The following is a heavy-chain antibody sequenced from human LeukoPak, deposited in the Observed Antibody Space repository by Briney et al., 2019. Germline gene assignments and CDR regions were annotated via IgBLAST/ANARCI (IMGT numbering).Heavy chain of an antibody. CDR2: IYPGDSDT. CDR3: ARHGSFESGSYSDY. D-gene: IGHD1-26*01. CDR1: GSRFTSYW. Sequence: GESLQISCKGSGSRFTSYWIGWVRQLPGKGLEWMGIIYPGDSDTRYSPSFQGQVTISADKSISTAYLQWSSLKASDTAMYYCARHGSFESGSYSDYWGQGTLVTVSS. V-gene: IGHV5-51*01. J-gene: IGHJ4*02.